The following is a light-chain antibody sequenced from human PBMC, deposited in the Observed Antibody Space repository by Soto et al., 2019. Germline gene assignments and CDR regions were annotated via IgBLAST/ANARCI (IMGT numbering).Light chain of an antibody. J-gene: IGKJ1*01. CDR3: QQYNSYPWT. CDR2: KAS. CDR1: QSISSW. Sequence: DSQMTQYPSTLSASIGDRVTITCRAGQSISSWLAWYQQKPGKAPKLLISKASTLQSGVPPRFSGSGSGTEFALTISSLQPDDFATYYCQQYNSYPWTFGQGTKVEIK. V-gene: IGKV1-5*03.